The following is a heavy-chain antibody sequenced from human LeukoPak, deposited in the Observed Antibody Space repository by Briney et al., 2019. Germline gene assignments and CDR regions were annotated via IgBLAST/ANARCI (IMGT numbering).Heavy chain of an antibody. J-gene: IGHJ4*02. CDR2: IYYSGST. CDR3: TTGNY. Sequence: PSETLSLTCTVSGGSVSSGSYYWSWIRQPPGKGLEWIGYIYYSGSTNYNPSLKSRVTISVDTSKNQFSLKLSSVTAADTAVYYCTTGNYWGQGTLVTVSS. CDR1: GGSVSSGSYY. D-gene: IGHD1-14*01. V-gene: IGHV4-61*01.